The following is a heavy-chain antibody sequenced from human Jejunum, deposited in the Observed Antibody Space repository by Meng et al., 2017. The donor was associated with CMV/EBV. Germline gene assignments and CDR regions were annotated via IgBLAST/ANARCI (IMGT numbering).Heavy chain of an antibody. V-gene: IGHV1-3*03. CDR3: ARVAGWRFDY. Sequence: SCKASGYTFAISGIHWVRQAPGQRLEWMGWVNPGNGKTKYSKEFQGRVTITRDTSATTAHMELSSLRSEDTAVYYCARVAGWRFDYWGQGTLVTVSS. J-gene: IGHJ4*02. CDR2: VNPGNGKT. CDR1: GYTFAISG. D-gene: IGHD5-24*01.